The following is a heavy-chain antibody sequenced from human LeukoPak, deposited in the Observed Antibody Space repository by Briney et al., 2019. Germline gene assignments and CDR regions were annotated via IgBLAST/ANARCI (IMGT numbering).Heavy chain of an antibody. CDR2: VHRSGST. CDR3: ARELLNAPTPGAY. Sequence: SETLSLTCAVSGGSISSSKWWSWVRQPPGKGLEWIGEVHRSGSTNYKPSLKRRVTISIDRSKDQISLDLTSVTAADTAVYYCARELLNAPTPGAYWGQGILVTVSS. J-gene: IGHJ4*02. V-gene: IGHV4-4*02. D-gene: IGHD2-21*01. CDR1: GGSISSSKW.